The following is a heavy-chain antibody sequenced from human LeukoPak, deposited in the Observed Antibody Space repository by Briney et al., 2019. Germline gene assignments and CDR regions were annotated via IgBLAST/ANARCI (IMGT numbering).Heavy chain of an antibody. CDR3: ASGFDAVVVGLYNWLDS. V-gene: IGHV3-23*01. J-gene: IGHJ5*01. D-gene: IGHD2-15*01. CDR2: MSGSGGEK. CDR1: GFTFDDYA. Sequence: PGGSLRLSCAASGFTFDDYAMHWVRQAPGKGLDGVSSMSGSGGEKYYADSVQGRFAISRGNSRTTLYLQMNSLRGEDTAIYYCASGFDAVVVGLYNWLDSWGEGTLVTVSS.